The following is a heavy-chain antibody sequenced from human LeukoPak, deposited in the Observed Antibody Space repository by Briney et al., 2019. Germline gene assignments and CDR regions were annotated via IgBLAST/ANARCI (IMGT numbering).Heavy chain of an antibody. CDR2: IYSGGST. V-gene: IGHV3-66*01. CDR1: GGSISSGGYY. D-gene: IGHD3-10*01. Sequence: PSETLSLTCTVSGGSISSGGYYWSWVRQAPGKGLEWVSVIYSGGSTYYADSVKGRFTISRDNSKNTLYLQMNSLRAEDTAVYYCARDNGRFGEFNLDYWGQGTLVTVSS. J-gene: IGHJ4*02. CDR3: ARDNGRFGEFNLDY.